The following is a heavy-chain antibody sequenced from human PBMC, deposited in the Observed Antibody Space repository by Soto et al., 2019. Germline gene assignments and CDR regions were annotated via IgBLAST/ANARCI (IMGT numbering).Heavy chain of an antibody. J-gene: IGHJ6*02. CDR2: IIPIFGTA. CDR3: ARGKRPPTGGMDV. Sequence: AASVKVSCKASGGTFSSYAISWVRQAPGQGLEWMGGIIPIFGTANYAQKFQGRVTITADKSTSTAYMELSSLRSEDTAVYYCARGKRPPTGGMDVWGQGTTVTVSS. D-gene: IGHD3-16*01. CDR1: GGTFSSYA. V-gene: IGHV1-69*06.